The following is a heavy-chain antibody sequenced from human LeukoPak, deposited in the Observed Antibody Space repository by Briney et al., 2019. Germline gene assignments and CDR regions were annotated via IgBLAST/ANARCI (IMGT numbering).Heavy chain of an antibody. D-gene: IGHD3-10*01. V-gene: IGHV3-23*01. J-gene: IGHJ6*02. CDR2: IIGSGGST. CDR1: GFTFSSYA. CDR3: ARALPDFGTYYYGSGARRGMDV. Sequence: GGSLRLSCAASGFTFSSYAMSWVRQAPGKGLEWVSAIIGSGGSTYYAYSVKGRFTISRDNAKNSLYLQMNSLRAEDTALYYCARALPDFGTYYYGSGARRGMDVWGQGTTVTVSS.